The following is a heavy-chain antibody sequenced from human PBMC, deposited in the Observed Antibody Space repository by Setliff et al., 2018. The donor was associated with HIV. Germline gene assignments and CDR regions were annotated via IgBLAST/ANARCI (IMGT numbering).Heavy chain of an antibody. Sequence: GGSLRLSCAASGLMFSTYWMSWVRQAPGKGLEWVANIRQDGNEKYYVDSVKGRFTISRDNAKNSLYLHMSSLRDEDTAVYFCARDGGICSSTSCEAIGAFDIWGQGTMVTVSS. J-gene: IGHJ3*02. CDR2: IRQDGNEK. CDR1: GLMFSTYW. D-gene: IGHD2-2*01. CDR3: ARDGGICSSTSCEAIGAFDI. V-gene: IGHV3-7*01.